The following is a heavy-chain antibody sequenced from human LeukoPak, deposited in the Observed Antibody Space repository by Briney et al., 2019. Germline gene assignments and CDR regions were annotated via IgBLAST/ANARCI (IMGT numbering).Heavy chain of an antibody. Sequence: SVKVSCKASGGTFSSYAISWVRQAPGQGLEWMGGIIPIFGTANYAQKFQGRVTMTEDTSTDTAYMELSSLRSGDTAVYYCATAGYLGLDYWGQGTLVTVSS. V-gene: IGHV1-69*06. CDR3: ATAGYLGLDY. CDR1: GGTFSSYA. CDR2: IIPIFGTA. D-gene: IGHD1-1*01. J-gene: IGHJ4*02.